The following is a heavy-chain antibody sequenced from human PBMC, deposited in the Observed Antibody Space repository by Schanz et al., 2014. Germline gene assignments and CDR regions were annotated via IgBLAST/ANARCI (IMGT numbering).Heavy chain of an antibody. Sequence: QVQLVQSGAEVKKPGASVKVSCKASGYSFISHAIHWVRQAPGQRLEWMGWINAANGNTRYSQKFQGRVTITRDTSASTAYMEVSSLRSEDTAVYYCARSASSNWYFFDYWGQGTLVNVSS. CDR1: GYSFISHA. CDR3: ARSASSNWYFFDY. J-gene: IGHJ4*02. D-gene: IGHD6-13*01. V-gene: IGHV1-3*01. CDR2: INAANGNT.